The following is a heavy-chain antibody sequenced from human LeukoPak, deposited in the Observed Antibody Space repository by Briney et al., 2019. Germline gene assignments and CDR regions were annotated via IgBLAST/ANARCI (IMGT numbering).Heavy chain of an antibody. CDR1: GFTFSSHS. J-gene: IGHJ3*02. Sequence: SGGSLRLSCAASGFTFSSHSMAWVRQAPGKGLEWVSFVSGSSSYIYYADSVKGRFTISRDNAKNSLFLQMNSLRAEDTAVYYCASGSARTEAFDIWGQGTMVTVSS. CDR3: ASGSARTEAFDI. CDR2: VSGSSSYI. D-gene: IGHD1-26*01. V-gene: IGHV3-21*01.